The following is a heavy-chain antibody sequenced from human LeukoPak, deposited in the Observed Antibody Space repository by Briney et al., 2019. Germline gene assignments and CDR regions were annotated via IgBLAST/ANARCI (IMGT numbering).Heavy chain of an antibody. CDR2: IYSSGST. V-gene: IGHV4-59*08. D-gene: IGHD3-10*01. J-gene: IGHJ4*02. CDR1: GGSISSYY. CDR3: ARTYYFGSGSYHFDY. Sequence: PSGTLSLTCTVSGGSISSYYWSWIPQPPGKGQEWIGYIYSSGSTNYNPSLKSRVTISVDTSKNQFFLKLTSVTAADTAVYYCARTYYFGSGSYHFDYWGQGTLVTVSS.